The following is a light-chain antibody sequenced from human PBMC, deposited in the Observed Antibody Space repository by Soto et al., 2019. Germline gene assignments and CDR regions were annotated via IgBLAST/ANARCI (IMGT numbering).Light chain of an antibody. CDR2: AAS. CDR3: QHYNGYPQT. Sequence: DIQMTQSPSSLSASVGDSVTITCRATEDISTFLAWFQQKPGKPPKSLIYAASRLQSGVPSRFSGSRSVTDFTLAISSLQPEDFGTYYCQHYNGYPQTFGQGTRLEIK. V-gene: IGKV1-16*01. J-gene: IGKJ5*01. CDR1: EDISTF.